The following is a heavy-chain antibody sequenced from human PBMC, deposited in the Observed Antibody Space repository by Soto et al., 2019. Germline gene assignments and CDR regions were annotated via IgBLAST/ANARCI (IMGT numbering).Heavy chain of an antibody. D-gene: IGHD2-21*01. CDR1: GGSISSYY. Sequence: SETLSLTCTVSGGSISSYYWSWIRQPPGKGLEWVGYIYYSGSTNYNPSLKSRVTISVDTSKNQFSLKLTSVTATDTAVYYCARHSIYGEFYYWGQGTQVTVSS. CDR3: ARHSIYGEFYY. J-gene: IGHJ4*02. V-gene: IGHV4-59*08. CDR2: IYYSGST.